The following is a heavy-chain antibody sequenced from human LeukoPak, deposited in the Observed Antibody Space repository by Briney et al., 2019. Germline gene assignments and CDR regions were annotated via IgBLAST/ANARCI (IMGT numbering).Heavy chain of an antibody. J-gene: IGHJ4*02. V-gene: IGHV4-4*07. D-gene: IGHD3-10*01. CDR3: ARDPYGPASYYYFDS. CDR1: GGSISSYY. Sequence: SETLSLTCSVSGGSISSYYWSWIRQPAGKGLEWIGRIYSSGSTNYNPSLKSRVTMSVDTSKNQFSLKVNSVTAADTAVYYCARDPYGPASYYYFDSWGQGTLVTVSS. CDR2: IYSSGST.